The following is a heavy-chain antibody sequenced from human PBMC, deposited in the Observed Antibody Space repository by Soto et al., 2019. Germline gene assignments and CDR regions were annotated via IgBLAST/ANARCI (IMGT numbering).Heavy chain of an antibody. J-gene: IGHJ4*02. D-gene: IGHD3-3*01. CDR2: IYYSGST. CDR3: ARAAYDFWSGYLDY. CDR1: GGSVSSGSYY. V-gene: IGHV4-61*01. Sequence: PSETLSLTCTVSGGSVSSGSYYWSWIRQPPGKGLEWIGYIYYSGSTNYNPSLKSRVTISVDTSKNQFSLKLSSVTAADTAVYYCARAAYDFWSGYLDYWGQGTLVTVPS.